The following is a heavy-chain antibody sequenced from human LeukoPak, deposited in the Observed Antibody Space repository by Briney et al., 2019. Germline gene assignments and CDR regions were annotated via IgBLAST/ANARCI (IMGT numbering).Heavy chain of an antibody. D-gene: IGHD4-23*01. V-gene: IGHV4-39*07. CDR2: IYYSGST. CDR3: ARDMTVVTRTDYYYYMDV. J-gene: IGHJ6*03. CDR1: GGSISSSSYY. Sequence: PSETLSLTCTVSGGSISSSSYYWGWIRQPPGKGLEWIGSIYYSGSTYYNPSLKSRVTISVDTSKNQFSLKLSSVTAADTAVYYCARDMTVVTRTDYYYYMDVWGKGTTVTVSS.